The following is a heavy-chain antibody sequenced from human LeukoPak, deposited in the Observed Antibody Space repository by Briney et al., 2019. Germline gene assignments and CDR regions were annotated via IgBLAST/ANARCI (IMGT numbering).Heavy chain of an antibody. V-gene: IGHV3-74*01. J-gene: IGHJ4*02. CDR3: ARDNWGSLDY. D-gene: IGHD7-27*01. CDR2: INTDGSST. CDR1: GSTFSTYW. Sequence: GGSLRLSCAASGSTFSTYWMHWGRQAPGKGLVWVSRINTDGSSTTYADSVKGRFTISRDNAKNTLYLQMNSLRAEDTAVYYCARDNWGSLDYWGQGTLVTVSS.